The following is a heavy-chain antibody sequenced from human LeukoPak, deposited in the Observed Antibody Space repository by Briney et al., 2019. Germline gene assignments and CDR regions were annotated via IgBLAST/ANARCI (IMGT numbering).Heavy chain of an antibody. V-gene: IGHV1-18*04. CDR1: GYTLTSYG. J-gene: IGHJ4*02. CDR3: ARAKDYDILTGYYKDFDY. CDR2: ISAYNGNT. Sequence: GASVKVSCKASGYTLTSYGISWVRQAPGQGLEWMGWISAYNGNTNYAQKLQGRVTMTTDTSTSTAYMELRSLRSDDTAVYYCARAKDYDILTGYYKDFDYWGQGTLVTVSS. D-gene: IGHD3-9*01.